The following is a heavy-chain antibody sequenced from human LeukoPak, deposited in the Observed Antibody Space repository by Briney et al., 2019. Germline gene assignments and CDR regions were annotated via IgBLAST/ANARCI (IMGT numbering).Heavy chain of an antibody. V-gene: IGHV3-74*01. Sequence: GGSLRLSCAASGFTFISYGMQWVRQAPGKGPVWVSRINTDGSSTSYADSVKGRFTVSRDNAKNTVYLQVNSLRAEDTAVYFCTRELPREVTLDYWGQGTLVTVSS. CDR1: GFTFISYG. J-gene: IGHJ4*01. CDR2: INTDGSST. D-gene: IGHD2-21*02. CDR3: TRELPREVTLDY.